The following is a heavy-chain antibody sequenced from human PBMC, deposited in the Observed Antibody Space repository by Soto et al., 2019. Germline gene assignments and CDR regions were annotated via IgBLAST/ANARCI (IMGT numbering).Heavy chain of an antibody. Sequence: PGGSLRLSCAASGFTVSSNYMSWVRQAPGKGLEWVSVIYSGGSTYYADSVKGRFTISRDNSKNTMYLQMNSLRAEDTAVYYCARYRSRRGGMDVWGQGTTVTVSS. CDR1: GFTVSSNY. CDR2: IYSGGST. D-gene: IGHD1-26*01. CDR3: ARYRSRRGGMDV. V-gene: IGHV3-66*01. J-gene: IGHJ6*02.